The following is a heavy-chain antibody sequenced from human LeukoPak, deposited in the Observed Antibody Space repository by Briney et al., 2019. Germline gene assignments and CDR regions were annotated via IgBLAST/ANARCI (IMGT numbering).Heavy chain of an antibody. CDR1: GYTFTSYY. D-gene: IGHD5-24*01. CDR2: INPSGGST. CDR3: AKEMATRRDAFDI. Sequence: ASVKVSCKASGYTFTSYYMHWVRQAPGQGLEWMGIINPSGGSTSYAQKFQGRVTMTRDTSTSTVYMELSSLRSEDTAVYYCAKEMATRRDAFDIWGQGTMVTVSS. J-gene: IGHJ3*02. V-gene: IGHV1-46*01.